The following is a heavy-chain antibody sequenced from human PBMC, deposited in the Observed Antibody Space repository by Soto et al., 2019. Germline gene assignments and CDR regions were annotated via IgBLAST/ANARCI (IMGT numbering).Heavy chain of an antibody. Sequence: SETLSLTCTVSGGSISSYYWSWIRQSPGKGLEWIGYMYYSGSANYNPSLKSRVTISIDTSRNQFSLKLSSVTAADTAVYYCARGTFGVVKDWGQGTLVTVSS. D-gene: IGHD3-3*01. V-gene: IGHV4-59*01. CDR2: MYYSGSA. CDR3: ARGTFGVVKD. CDR1: GGSISSYY. J-gene: IGHJ4*02.